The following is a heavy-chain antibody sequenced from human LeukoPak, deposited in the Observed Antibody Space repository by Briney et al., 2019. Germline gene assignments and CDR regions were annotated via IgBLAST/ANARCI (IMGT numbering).Heavy chain of an antibody. CDR3: AKDVPPPGGTGTTNWFDP. J-gene: IGHJ5*02. D-gene: IGHD1-7*01. CDR1: GFPFSTCG. Sequence: GGPLLLSCAASGFPFSTCGMHWGRPAPGKGLGWVAIISYDGSKIYYADSVKGRFAISRDNSKNMLYLQMNSLRAEDTAIYYCAKDVPPPGGTGTTNWFDPWGQGTLVTVSS. V-gene: IGHV3-30*18. CDR2: ISYDGSKI.